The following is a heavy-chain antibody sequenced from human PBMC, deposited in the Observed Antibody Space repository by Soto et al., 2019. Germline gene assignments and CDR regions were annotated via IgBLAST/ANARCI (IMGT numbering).Heavy chain of an antibody. V-gene: IGHV4-34*01. J-gene: IGHJ4*02. Sequence: SETLSLTCAVYGGSFSGYYWSWIRQPPGKGLEWIGEINHSGSTNYNPSLKSRVTVSVDTSKNQFSLKLGSVTAADTAVYYCARLVVVAARDYWGQGTLVTVSS. D-gene: IGHD2-15*01. CDR1: GGSFSGYY. CDR2: INHSGST. CDR3: ARLVVVAARDY.